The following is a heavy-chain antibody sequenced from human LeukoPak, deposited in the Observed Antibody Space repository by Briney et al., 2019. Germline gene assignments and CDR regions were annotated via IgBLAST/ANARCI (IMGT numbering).Heavy chain of an antibody. V-gene: IGHV3-30*02. CDR3: AKDRGSSGWYNSYFDY. J-gene: IGHJ4*02. CDR1: GFIFADYG. Sequence: GGSLRLSCAAFGFIFADYGMHWVRQAPGKGLEWVAFIRYDGSDKYYADSVKGRFTISRDNSKNTLYLQMNSLRAEDTAVYYCAKDRGSSGWYNSYFDYWGQGTLVTVSS. D-gene: IGHD6-19*01. CDR2: IRYDGSDK.